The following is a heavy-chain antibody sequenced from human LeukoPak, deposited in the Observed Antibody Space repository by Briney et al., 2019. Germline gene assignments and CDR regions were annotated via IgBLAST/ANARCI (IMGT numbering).Heavy chain of an antibody. V-gene: IGHV4-28*05. CDR3: ARKATTGPTKAAFDI. D-gene: IGHD4-17*01. Sequence: PSETLSLTCAVSGYSISCSNYWAWIRQPPGQGLEWIGHIYYSGGIYYNPSLKSRVTMSVDTSKNQFSLKLSSVTAVDTAVYYCARKATTGPTKAAFDIWGQGTMVTVSS. J-gene: IGHJ3*02. CDR2: IYYSGGI. CDR1: GYSISCSNY.